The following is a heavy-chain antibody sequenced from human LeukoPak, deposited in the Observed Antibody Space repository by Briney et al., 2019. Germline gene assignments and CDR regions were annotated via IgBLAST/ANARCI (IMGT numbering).Heavy chain of an antibody. CDR2: INHSGNI. V-gene: IGHV4-34*01. CDR1: GGSFSGYF. Sequence: SETLSLTCAVYGGSFSGYFWSWIRQPPGKGLEWIGEINHSGNIRYNPSLMSRVTVSVDTSENQVSLKLRSVTAADTAIYYCARAADYLGSGSQLGYWGQGILVTVSS. D-gene: IGHD3-10*01. J-gene: IGHJ4*02. CDR3: ARAADYLGSGSQLGY.